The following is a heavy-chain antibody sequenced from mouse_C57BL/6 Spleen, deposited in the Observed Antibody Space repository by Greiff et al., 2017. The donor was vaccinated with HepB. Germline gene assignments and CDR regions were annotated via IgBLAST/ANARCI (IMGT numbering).Heavy chain of an antibody. CDR1: GYTFTDYE. J-gene: IGHJ3*01. V-gene: IGHV1-15*01. Sequence: VKLMESGAELVRPGASVTLSCKASGYTFTDYEMHWVKQTPVHGLEWIGAIDPETGGTAYNQKFKGKAILTADKSSSTAYMELRSLTSEDSAVYYCTTYYYGSSPWFAYWGQGTLVTVSA. CDR2: IDPETGGT. D-gene: IGHD1-1*01. CDR3: TTYYYGSSPWFAY.